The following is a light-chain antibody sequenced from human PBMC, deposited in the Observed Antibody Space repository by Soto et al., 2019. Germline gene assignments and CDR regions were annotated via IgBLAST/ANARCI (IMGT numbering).Light chain of an antibody. V-gene: IGKV3-11*01. CDR2: DAS. CDR3: QQRSNRPPMYT. Sequence: EIVLTQSPATLSLSPGERATLSCRASQSVSSYLAWYQQKPGQAPRLLIYDASNRATGIPARFSGSGSGTDFTITISSLEPEDFAVYYCQQRSNRPPMYTFGQGTKLEIK. J-gene: IGKJ2*01. CDR1: QSVSSY.